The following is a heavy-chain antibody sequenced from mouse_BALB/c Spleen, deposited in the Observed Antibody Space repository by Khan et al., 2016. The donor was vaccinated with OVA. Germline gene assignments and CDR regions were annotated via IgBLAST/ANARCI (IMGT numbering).Heavy chain of an antibody. D-gene: IGHD2-2*01. CDR2: IDPFSGRT. J-gene: IGHJ3*01. CDR3: TRHGYVAWFTY. CDR1: GYSFTSYY. Sequence: EVQLQQSGPELMKPGASVKISCKASGYSFTSYYIHWVMQSHGKSLEWIGYIDPFSGRTTYNQKFKGKATLTVDKSSSTAYINLSNLTSEDSAVYYCTRHGYVAWFTYWGQGTLVTVSA. V-gene: IGHV1S135*01.